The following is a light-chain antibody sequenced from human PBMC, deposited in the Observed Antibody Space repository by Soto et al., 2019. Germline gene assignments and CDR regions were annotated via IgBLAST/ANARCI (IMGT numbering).Light chain of an antibody. Sequence: DIQLTQSPSFLSASVGDRVSITCRASQGISSYLAWYQQKPGKATNLLIYTASTLQSGVPSRFSGSGSGTEFTLTISSLQPEDFATYYCQQHYGYPLTFGGGTKVEIK. CDR3: QQHYGYPLT. J-gene: IGKJ4*02. CDR2: TAS. CDR1: QGISSY. V-gene: IGKV1-9*01.